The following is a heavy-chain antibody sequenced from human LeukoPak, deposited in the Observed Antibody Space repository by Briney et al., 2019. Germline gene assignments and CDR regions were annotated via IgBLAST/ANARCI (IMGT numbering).Heavy chain of an antibody. J-gene: IGHJ3*02. CDR1: GGSISSYY. V-gene: IGHV4-59*01. CDR2: IYYSGST. Sequence: PSETLSLTCTVSGGSISSYYWSWIRQPPGKGLEWIGYIYYSGSTNYNPSLKSRVTILVDTSKNQFSLKLSSVTAADTAVYYCARVRGSGWRDDAFDIWGQGTMVTVSS. D-gene: IGHD6-19*01. CDR3: ARVRGSGWRDDAFDI.